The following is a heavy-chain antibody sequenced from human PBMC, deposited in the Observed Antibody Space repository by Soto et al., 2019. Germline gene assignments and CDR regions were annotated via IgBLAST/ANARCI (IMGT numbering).Heavy chain of an antibody. CDR3: ARDQVPGSSGWFDY. CDR1: GFTFSSYS. Sequence: GGSLRLSCAASGFTFSSYSMNWVRQAPGKGLEWVSYISSSSSTIYYADSVKGRFTISRDNAKNSLYLQMNSLRAEDTAVYYCARDQVPGSSGWFDYWGQGTLVTVSS. J-gene: IGHJ4*02. CDR2: ISSSSSTI. V-gene: IGHV3-48*01. D-gene: IGHD6-19*01.